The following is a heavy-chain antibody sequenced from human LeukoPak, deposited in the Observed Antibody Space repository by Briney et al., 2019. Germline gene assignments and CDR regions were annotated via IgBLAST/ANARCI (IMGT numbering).Heavy chain of an antibody. J-gene: IGHJ6*03. Sequence: SETLSLTCTVSGGSISSSSDYWGWIRPPPGKGLAWIGSIYYSGSTYYNPSLKSRVTISVDTSKNQFSLKLSSVTAADTAVYYCGRTVYSYYYYYMDVWGKGTTVTVSS. CDR1: GGSISSSSDY. V-gene: IGHV4-39*01. CDR2: IYYSGST. D-gene: IGHD1-14*01. CDR3: GRTVYSYYYYYMDV.